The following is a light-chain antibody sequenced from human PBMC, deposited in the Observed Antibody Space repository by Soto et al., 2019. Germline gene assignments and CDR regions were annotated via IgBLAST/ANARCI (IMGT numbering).Light chain of an antibody. CDR3: NSYTSSNTRL. CDR2: EVS. J-gene: IGLJ2*01. V-gene: IGLV2-14*01. Sequence: QSVLTQPVSVSGSPGQSITISCTGSSSDVGAYYFVSWYQHRPGKAPKLMIYEVSNRPSGVSNRFSGSKSGNTASLTISGLQDEDEAYYYCNSYTSSNTRLFGGGTKLTVL. CDR1: SSDVGAYYF.